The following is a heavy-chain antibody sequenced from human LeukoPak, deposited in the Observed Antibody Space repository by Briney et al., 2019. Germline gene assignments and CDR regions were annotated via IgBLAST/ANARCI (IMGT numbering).Heavy chain of an antibody. J-gene: IGHJ3*02. Sequence: ASVKVSCKASGYTFTSYDINWVRQATGQGLEWMGWMNPNSGNTGYAQKFQGRVTMTRNTSISTAYMELSSLRSEDTAVYYCARGRRITIFGVVIRPLARLSAFDIRGQGTMVTVSS. CDR2: MNPNSGNT. D-gene: IGHD3-3*01. CDR3: ARGRRITIFGVVIRPLARLSAFDI. CDR1: GYTFTSYD. V-gene: IGHV1-8*01.